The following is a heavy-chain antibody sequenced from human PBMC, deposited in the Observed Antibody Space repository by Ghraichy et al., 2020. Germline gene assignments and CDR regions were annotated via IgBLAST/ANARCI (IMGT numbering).Heavy chain of an antibody. CDR1: GGSISISDHY. CDR3: ARSPFTSTAPNWFDP. V-gene: IGHV4-39*01. CDR2: IYYSGAT. D-gene: IGHD2-15*01. Sequence: SETLSLTCTVSGGSISISDHYWGWIRQPPGKGLEWFGNIYYSGATHCNPSLESRVTLSVDTSKNQLSLKLNSVIAADTAVYYCARSPFTSTAPNWFDPWGPGALVTVSS. J-gene: IGHJ5*02.